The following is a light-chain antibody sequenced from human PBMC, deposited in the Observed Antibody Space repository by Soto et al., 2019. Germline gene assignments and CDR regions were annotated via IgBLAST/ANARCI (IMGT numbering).Light chain of an antibody. J-gene: IGLJ1*01. CDR3: SSYISSSTLNG. V-gene: IGLV2-14*01. Sequence: QSVLTQPASVSGSPGQSITISCTGTSSDFGGYNYVSLYQQHPGKAPKLMIYDVSKRPSGVSNRFSGSKSGNTASLTIFGFQAEDEADYYCSSYISSSTLNGFGTGTKVTVL. CDR1: SSDFGGYNY. CDR2: DVS.